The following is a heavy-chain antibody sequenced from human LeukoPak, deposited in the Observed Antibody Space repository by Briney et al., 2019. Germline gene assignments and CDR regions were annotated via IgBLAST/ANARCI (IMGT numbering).Heavy chain of an antibody. V-gene: IGHV4-34*01. J-gene: IGHJ4*02. CDR2: INHSGST. D-gene: IGHD3-9*01. CDR1: GGSFSGYY. CDR3: ARGLVYYDILTGSYYFDY. Sequence: ASETLSLTCAVYGGSFSGYYWSWIRQPPGKGLEWIGEINHSGSTNYNPSLKSRVTISVDTSKNQFSLKLSSVTAADTAVYYCARGLVYYDILTGSYYFDYWGQGTLVTVSS.